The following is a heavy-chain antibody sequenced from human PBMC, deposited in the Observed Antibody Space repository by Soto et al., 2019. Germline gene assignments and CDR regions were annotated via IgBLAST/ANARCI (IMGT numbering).Heavy chain of an antibody. CDR2: IYSGGST. J-gene: IGHJ4*02. Sequence: QVQLQESGPGLVKPSETLSLSCGVSGGSSSQYYWSGIRQPAGKGLEWIGRIYSGGSTNYNPTLESRVTSSVATAKNKFSLKLSTVTAADTAVYYCARGPGGFGDFSLVYWGQGTLVTVSS. V-gene: IGHV4-4*07. CDR1: GGSSSQYY. CDR3: ARGPGGFGDFSLVY. D-gene: IGHD3-10*01.